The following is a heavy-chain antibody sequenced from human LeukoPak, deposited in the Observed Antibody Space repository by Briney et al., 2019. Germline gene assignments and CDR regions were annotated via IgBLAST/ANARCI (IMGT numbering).Heavy chain of an antibody. CDR1: GYTFTSYY. J-gene: IGHJ4*02. CDR2: INPSGGST. D-gene: IGHD5-12*01. Sequence: HGASVKVSCKASGYTFTSYYMHWVRQAPGQGLEWMGIINPSGGSTSYAQKFQGRVTMTRDTSTSTAYMELRSLRSDDTAVYYCARHSLSGYVIFFDYWGQGTLVTVSS. V-gene: IGHV1-46*01. CDR3: ARHSLSGYVIFFDY.